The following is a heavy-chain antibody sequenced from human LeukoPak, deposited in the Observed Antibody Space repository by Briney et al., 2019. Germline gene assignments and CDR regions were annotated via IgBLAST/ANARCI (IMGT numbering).Heavy chain of an antibody. CDR1: GYTFTAYY. CDR2: IDPNSGDT. Sequence: ASVKVSCKASGYTFTAYYIHWVRQAPGQGLEWMGWIDPNSGDTKYVEKFQGRVTMTRDTSFSTAYMALSSLRSDGTAMYYCARGYRGEQWLVPFGYWGQGTLVTVSS. J-gene: IGHJ4*02. D-gene: IGHD6-19*01. CDR3: ARGYRGEQWLVPFGY. V-gene: IGHV1-2*02.